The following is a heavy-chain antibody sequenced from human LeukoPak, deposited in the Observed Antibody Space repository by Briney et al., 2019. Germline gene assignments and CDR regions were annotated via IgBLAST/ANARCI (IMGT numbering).Heavy chain of an antibody. Sequence: SVKVSCKASGFTFSSSAMQWVRQARGQRLEWIGWIVVGSGNTKYAQKFQERVTITRDMSTSTAYMELSSLRSEDTAVYYCVAGRVKVRGVIREYYYGMDVWGQGTTVIVSS. CDR2: IVVGSGNT. D-gene: IGHD3-10*01. V-gene: IGHV1-58*02. CDR3: VAGRVKVRGVIREYYYGMDV. J-gene: IGHJ6*02. CDR1: GFTFSSSA.